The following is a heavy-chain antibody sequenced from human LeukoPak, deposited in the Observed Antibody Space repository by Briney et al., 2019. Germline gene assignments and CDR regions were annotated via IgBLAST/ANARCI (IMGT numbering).Heavy chain of an antibody. V-gene: IGHV3-30*02. Sequence: GGSLRLSCAASGFIFSSYGMHWVRQASGKGLEWAAFIRYDGSKKYYADSVKGRFTISRDNSKNTLYLQMNSLRAEDTAVYYCAKDLWGASGSDWGQGTLVTVSS. D-gene: IGHD3-10*01. CDR2: IRYDGSKK. CDR1: GFIFSSYG. CDR3: AKDLWGASGSD. J-gene: IGHJ4*02.